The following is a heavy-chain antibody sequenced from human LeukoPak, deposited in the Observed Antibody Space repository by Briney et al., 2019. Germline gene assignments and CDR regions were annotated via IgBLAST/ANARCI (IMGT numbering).Heavy chain of an antibody. J-gene: IGHJ4*02. Sequence: PGGSLRLSCAASGFTFSGFAMSWIRQAPGKGLEWVSSISRSGESTFYADSVRGRFTISRDNSKNTVSLQMKSLRAEDTALYYCAKDYAVGSIDYWGQGTLVTVSS. CDR3: AKDYAVGSIDY. CDR2: ISRSGEST. D-gene: IGHD3-16*01. V-gene: IGHV3-23*01. CDR1: GFTFSGFA.